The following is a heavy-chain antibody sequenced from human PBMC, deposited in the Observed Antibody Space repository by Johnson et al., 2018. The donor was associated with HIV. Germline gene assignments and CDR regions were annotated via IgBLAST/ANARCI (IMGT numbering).Heavy chain of an antibody. J-gene: IGHJ3*02. CDR1: GFTFDDYA. CDR2: ISWNGGST. V-gene: IGHV3-43D*03. Sequence: VQLVESGGGVVQPGGSLRLSCAASGFTFDDYAMHWVRQAPGKGLEWVSVISWNGGSTYYADSVEGRFTISRDNSEKSLFLQMNRLRAEDTALYFCTRGGGYNWEAVSREDVFDIWGQGTMVTVSS. D-gene: IGHD1-20*01. CDR3: TRGGGYNWEAVSREDVFDI.